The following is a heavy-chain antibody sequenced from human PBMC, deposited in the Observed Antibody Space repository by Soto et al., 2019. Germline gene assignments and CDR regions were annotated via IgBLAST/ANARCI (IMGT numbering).Heavy chain of an antibody. CDR1: GGTFSSYA. CDR3: ARAWAGYCSGGSCYWRDYYYYYGMDV. J-gene: IGHJ6*02. D-gene: IGHD2-15*01. Sequence: SVKVSCKASGGTFSSYAISWVRQAPGQGLEWMGGIIPIFGTANYAQKFQGRVTITADESTSTAYMELSGLRSEDTAVYYCARAWAGYCSGGSCYWRDYYYYYGMDVWGQGTTVTVSS. V-gene: IGHV1-69*13. CDR2: IIPIFGTA.